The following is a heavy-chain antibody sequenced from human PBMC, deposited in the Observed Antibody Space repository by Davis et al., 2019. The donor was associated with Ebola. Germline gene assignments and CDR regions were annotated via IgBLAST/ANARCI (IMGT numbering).Heavy chain of an antibody. J-gene: IGHJ4*02. V-gene: IGHV4-59*08. CDR2: IYYIGNT. Sequence: MPSETLSLTCTVSGVSIRPYYWSWIRQSPGKGLEWIGYIYYIGNTHYNPSLESRVTMSIDTSKNQFSLKLSSVTAADTAVYYCARQRLYYYDSSGYYTHHYFDYWGQGTLVTVSS. CDR1: GVSIRPYY. D-gene: IGHD3-22*01. CDR3: ARQRLYYYDSSGYYTHHYFDY.